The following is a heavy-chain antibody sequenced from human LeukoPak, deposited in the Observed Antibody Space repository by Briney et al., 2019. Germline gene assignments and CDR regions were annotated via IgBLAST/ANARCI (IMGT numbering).Heavy chain of an antibody. J-gene: IGHJ5*02. CDR1: GFTFSSFA. V-gene: IGHV3-23*01. Sequence: PGGSLRLSCAASGFTFSSFAMDWVRQAPGKGLEWVSAISSNGGSTYYADYVKGRFIISRDNSRNTLYLQMNSLRVEDTAVYYCAKEVLAVAGTGNGFDPWGQGTLVTVSS. CDR3: AKEVLAVAGTGNGFDP. CDR2: ISSNGGST. D-gene: IGHD6-19*01.